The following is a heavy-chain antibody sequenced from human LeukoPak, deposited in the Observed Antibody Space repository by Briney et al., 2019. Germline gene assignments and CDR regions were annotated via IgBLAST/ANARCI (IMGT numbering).Heavy chain of an antibody. D-gene: IGHD1-26*01. CDR1: GFTFDDYA. V-gene: IGHV3-9*01. CDR2: ISWDTSNM. J-gene: IGHJ6*02. Sequence: GGSLRLSCAASGFTFDDYAMHWVRQAPGEGLEWVSGISWDTSNMGYADSVRGRFTISRDNAKNSLYLQMNSLRPEDTALYYCAKDIWVGPTLYYYYSMDVWGQGTTVTVSS. CDR3: AKDIWVGPTLYYYYSMDV.